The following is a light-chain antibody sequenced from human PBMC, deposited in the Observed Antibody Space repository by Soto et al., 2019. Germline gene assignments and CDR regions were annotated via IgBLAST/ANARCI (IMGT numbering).Light chain of an antibody. CDR3: QQSSSTLGT. CDR2: AAS. J-gene: IGKJ1*01. CDR1: QRISTY. Sequence: DIQMTQSPSSLSASVGDTVTITCRASQRISTYLNWYQQKPGRAPKLVISAASSLQSGVPTRFSGDGSGTDFTLTISSLQPEDVATYFCQQSSSTLGTFGQRTRV. V-gene: IGKV1-39*01.